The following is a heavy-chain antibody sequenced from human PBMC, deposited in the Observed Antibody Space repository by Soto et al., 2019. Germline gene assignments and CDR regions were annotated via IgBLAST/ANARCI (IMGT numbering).Heavy chain of an antibody. Sequence: SETLSLTCTVSGGSISSGGYYWSWIRQHPGKGLEWIGYIYYSGSTYYNPSLKSRVTISVDTSKNQFSLKLSSVTAADTAVYYCARDSHCSSTSCYYHGMDVWGQGTTVTVSS. CDR1: GGSISSGGYY. J-gene: IGHJ6*02. CDR2: IYYSGST. D-gene: IGHD2-2*01. CDR3: ARDSHCSSTSCYYHGMDV. V-gene: IGHV4-31*03.